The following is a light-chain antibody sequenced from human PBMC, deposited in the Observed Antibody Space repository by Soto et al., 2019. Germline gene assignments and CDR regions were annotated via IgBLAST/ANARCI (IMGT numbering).Light chain of an antibody. CDR2: GNS. J-gene: IGLJ3*02. CDR3: QSYDSCLSVSGV. CDR1: SSNIGAGYD. Sequence: QSVLTQPPSVSGAPGQRVTISCTGSSSNIGAGYDVHWYQQLPGTAPKLLIYGNSNRPSGVPDRFSGSKSGTSASLAITGLQAEDEADYYCQSYDSCLSVSGVFGGGTKLTVL. V-gene: IGLV1-40*01.